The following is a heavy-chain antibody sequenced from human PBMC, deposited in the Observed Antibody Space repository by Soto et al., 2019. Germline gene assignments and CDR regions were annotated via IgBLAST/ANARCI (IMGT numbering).Heavy chain of an antibody. Sequence: GGSLRLSCAASGFTFSSYAMSWVRQAPGKGLEWVSAISGSGGSTYYADSVKGRFTISRDNSKNTLYLQMNSLRAEDTAVYYCAKLPLWFGEFGADAFDIWGQGTMVTVSS. CDR2: ISGSGGST. CDR3: AKLPLWFGEFGADAFDI. V-gene: IGHV3-23*01. D-gene: IGHD3-10*01. J-gene: IGHJ3*02. CDR1: GFTFSSYA.